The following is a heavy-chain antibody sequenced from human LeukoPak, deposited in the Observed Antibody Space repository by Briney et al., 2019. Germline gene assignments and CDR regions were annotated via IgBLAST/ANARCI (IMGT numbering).Heavy chain of an antibody. CDR2: ISYDGSSK. J-gene: IGHJ4*02. CDR1: GFTFSSYA. Sequence: GRSLRLSCAASGFTFSSYAMHGVRQAPGEGLEWVAVISYDGSSKYYADSVKGRFTISRDNSKNTLYLQMNSLRAEDTAVYYCARGLIWGSYRLYYFDYWGQGTLVTVSS. D-gene: IGHD3-16*02. CDR3: ARGLIWGSYRLYYFDY. V-gene: IGHV3-30-3*01.